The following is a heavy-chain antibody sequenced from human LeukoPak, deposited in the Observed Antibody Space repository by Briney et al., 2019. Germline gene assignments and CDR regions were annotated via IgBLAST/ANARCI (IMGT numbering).Heavy chain of an antibody. CDR1: GYTFTSYY. CDR3: ASGGGIYYFDY. Sequence: ASVKVSCKASGYTFTSYYMHWVRQTPGQGLEWMGIINPSGGSTSYAQKFQGRVTMTRDTSTSTVYMELSSLRSEDTAVYYCASGGGIYYFDYWGQGTLVTVSS. J-gene: IGHJ4*02. V-gene: IGHV1-46*03. CDR2: INPSGGST. D-gene: IGHD2-15*01.